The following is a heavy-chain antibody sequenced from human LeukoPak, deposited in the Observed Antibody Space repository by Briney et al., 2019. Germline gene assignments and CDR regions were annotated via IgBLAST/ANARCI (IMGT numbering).Heavy chain of an antibody. J-gene: IGHJ4*02. CDR2: INPYNGNT. CDR3: SREIYGRFDY. Sequence: ASVKVSCKAAAYTFTSYGYSWVRQAAGQGLECMGWINPYNGNTNYALKVQGRVTMTTDTSTSTDYLELRSLRSDDTAIYYCSREIYGRFDYWRQGTLVTVSS. V-gene: IGHV1-18*01. D-gene: IGHD4-17*01. CDR1: AYTFTSYG.